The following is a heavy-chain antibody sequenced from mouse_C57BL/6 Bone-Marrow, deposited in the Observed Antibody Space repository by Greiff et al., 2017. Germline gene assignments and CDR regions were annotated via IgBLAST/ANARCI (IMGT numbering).Heavy chain of an antibody. CDR1: GFTFSDSY. D-gene: IGHD1-1*01. CDR2: ISNGGGST. V-gene: IGHV5-12*01. CDR3: AGPHYYGSSPRFAD. Sequence: EVQLQESGGGLVQPGGSLKLSCAASGFTFSDSYMYWVRQTPEKRLEWVAYISNGGGSTYYPDTVKGRFTISRDNAKNTLYLQMSRLKSEDTAMYYCAGPHYYGSSPRFADWGQGTLVTVSA. J-gene: IGHJ3*01.